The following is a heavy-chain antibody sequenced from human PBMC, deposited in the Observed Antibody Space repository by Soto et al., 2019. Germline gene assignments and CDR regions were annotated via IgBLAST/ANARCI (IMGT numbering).Heavy chain of an antibody. Sequence: QVQLVESGGGVVQPGGSLRLSCAASGFTFSNFGMHWVRQAPGKGLEWVAVVFFDGSREFYADSVKGRFSLSRDNSKYTMYLQMSSLRADDTAVYYCARDGYCSGIRCDSDNYYGLDVWGRGTRVTVS. V-gene: IGHV3-30*03. CDR2: VFFDGSRE. D-gene: IGHD2-15*01. J-gene: IGHJ6*02. CDR1: GFTFSNFG. CDR3: ARDGYCSGIRCDSDNYYGLDV.